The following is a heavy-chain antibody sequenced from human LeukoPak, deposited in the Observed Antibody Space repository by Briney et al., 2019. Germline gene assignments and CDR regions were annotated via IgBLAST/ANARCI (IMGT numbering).Heavy chain of an antibody. CDR1: GYTFTSYA. CDR3: AREMGIVGAIFDH. J-gene: IGHJ4*02. V-gene: IGHV1-3*03. CDR2: INAGNGNT. D-gene: IGHD1-26*01. Sequence: GASVKVSCKASGYTFTSYAMHWVRQAPGQRLEWMGWINAGNGNTKYSQEFQGRVTITRDTSASTAYMELSSLRSEDMAVYYCAREMGIVGAIFDHWGQGTLVTVSS.